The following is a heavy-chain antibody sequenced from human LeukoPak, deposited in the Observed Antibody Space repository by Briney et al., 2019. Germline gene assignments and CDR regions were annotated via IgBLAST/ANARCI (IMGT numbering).Heavy chain of an antibody. J-gene: IGHJ4*02. CDR3: ATNLATVVTPAYY. D-gene: IGHD4-23*01. CDR1: GYTLTELS. V-gene: IGHV1-24*01. Sequence: GASVKVSCKVSGYTLTELSMHWVRQAPGKGLEWMGGFDPEDGETIYAQKFQGRVTMTEDTSTDTAYMELSNLRSDDTAVYYRATNLATVVTPAYYWGQGTLVTVSS. CDR2: FDPEDGET.